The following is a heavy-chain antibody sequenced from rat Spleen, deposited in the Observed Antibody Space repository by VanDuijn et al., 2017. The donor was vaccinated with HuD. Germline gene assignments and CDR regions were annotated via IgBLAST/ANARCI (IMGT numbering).Heavy chain of an antibody. Sequence: EVQLQESGPGLVKPSQSLSLTCSVIGYSITSSLRWNWIREFPGSKLEWMGYINSAGSTIYNPSLKSRISITRDTSKNQFFLQVNSVSTEDTATYYCARSDGTHYYLPFAYWGQGTLVTVSS. V-gene: IGHV3-3*01. J-gene: IGHJ3*01. CDR2: INSAGST. CDR1: GYSITSSLR. D-gene: IGHD1-12*02. CDR3: ARSDGTHYYLPFAY.